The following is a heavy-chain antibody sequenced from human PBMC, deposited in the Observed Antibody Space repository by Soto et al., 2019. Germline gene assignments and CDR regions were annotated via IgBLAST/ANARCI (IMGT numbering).Heavy chain of an antibody. D-gene: IGHD3-10*01. CDR3: ARGLIVWFGELSRRGGHYYYMDV. CDR1: GASFSGHQ. V-gene: IGHV4-34*01. J-gene: IGHJ6*03. CDR2: INDSGNI. Sequence: SETPSLTCAVYGASFSGHQWTWIRQTPGKWLEWFGEINDSGNINYNPSLKSRVTISLDTPKKQISLKLSSVTAADSAVYYCARGLIVWFGELSRRGGHYYYMDVWGKGTTVTVS.